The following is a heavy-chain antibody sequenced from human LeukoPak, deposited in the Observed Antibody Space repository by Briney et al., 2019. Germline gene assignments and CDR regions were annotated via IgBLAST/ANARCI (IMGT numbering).Heavy chain of an antibody. V-gene: IGHV3-7*01. Sequence: GGSLRLSCAASGLTFSSYWMSWVRQAPGKGLQWVANIKTDGSEKYYVDSVKGRFTISRDNAKNSLYLQMNTLRAEDTAVYYCATYSSLNRREFQYWGQGTLLTVSS. CDR3: ATYSSLNRREFQY. J-gene: IGHJ1*01. D-gene: IGHD3-22*01. CDR1: GLTFSSYW. CDR2: IKTDGSEK.